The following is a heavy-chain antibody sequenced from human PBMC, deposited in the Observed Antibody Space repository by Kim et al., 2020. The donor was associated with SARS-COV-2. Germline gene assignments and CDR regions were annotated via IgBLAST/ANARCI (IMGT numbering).Heavy chain of an antibody. J-gene: IGHJ4*02. CDR1: GDTVSNNNGA. D-gene: IGHD2-15*01. CDR2: TYRRSKWYF. Sequence: SQTLSLTCVIFGDTVSNNNGAWNWIRQSPSRGLEWLGRTYRRSKWYFEYAVSVKSRVTINPDTSKNQFTLHLSSVTPDDTAIYYCASRIIGGGGFDNWGQGPLVTVSS. CDR3: ASRIIGGGGFDN. V-gene: IGHV6-1*01.